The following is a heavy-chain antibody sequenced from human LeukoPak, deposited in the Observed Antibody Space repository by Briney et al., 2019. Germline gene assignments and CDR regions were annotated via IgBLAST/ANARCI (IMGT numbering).Heavy chain of an antibody. CDR1: GGSFSGYY. J-gene: IGHJ4*02. CDR2: INHSGST. Sequence: SETLSLTCAVYGGSFSGYYWSWIRQPPGKGLEWIGEINHSGSTNYNPSLKSRVTISVDTSKNQFSLKLSSVTAADTAVYYCARQGRAVGYPLDWGQGTLVTVSS. D-gene: IGHD1-26*01. V-gene: IGHV4-34*01. CDR3: ARQGRAVGYPLD.